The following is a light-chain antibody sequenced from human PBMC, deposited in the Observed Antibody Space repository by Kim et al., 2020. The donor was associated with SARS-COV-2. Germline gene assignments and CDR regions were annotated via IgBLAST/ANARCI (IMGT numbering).Light chain of an antibody. CDR1: ELGDKY. Sequence: VSPGQTASITCSGDELGDKYACWYQQKPGQSPVLVIYQDSKRPSGIPERFSGSNSGNTATLTISGTQAMDEADYYCQAWDSSTAVFGTGTKVTVL. V-gene: IGLV3-1*01. CDR2: QDS. J-gene: IGLJ1*01. CDR3: QAWDSSTAV.